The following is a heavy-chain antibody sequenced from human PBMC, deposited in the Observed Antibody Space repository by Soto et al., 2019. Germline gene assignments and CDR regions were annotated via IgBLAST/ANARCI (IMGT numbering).Heavy chain of an antibody. CDR3: ARAPTTPRGGMDV. J-gene: IGHJ6*02. V-gene: IGHV5-10-1*01. Sequence: PGESLKISCKGSGYSFTSYWISSVRQMPGKGLEWMGRIDPSASYTNYSPSFQGHATISADKSISTAYLQWSSLKASDTAMYYCARAPTTPRGGMDVWGQGTTVTVSS. CDR2: IDPSASYT. D-gene: IGHD4-17*01. CDR1: GYSFTSYW.